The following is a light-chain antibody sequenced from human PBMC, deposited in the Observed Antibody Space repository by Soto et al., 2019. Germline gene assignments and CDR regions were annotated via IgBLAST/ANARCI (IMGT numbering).Light chain of an antibody. V-gene: IGKV1-39*01. CDR1: QSIANY. Sequence: DIQMTQSPSSLSASVGDRVTITCRARQSIANYLNWYQQTPGKAPKLLVSAASNLHHGVPSRFSGSGSGTDFTLIISSLQPEDFATYYCHQTYRTPWTFGQGTKLEIK. CDR3: HQTYRTPWT. J-gene: IGKJ2*02. CDR2: AAS.